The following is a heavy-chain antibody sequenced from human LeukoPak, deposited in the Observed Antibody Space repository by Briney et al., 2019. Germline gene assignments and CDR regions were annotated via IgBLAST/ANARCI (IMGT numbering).Heavy chain of an antibody. CDR3: ARGGDGYLDY. CDR1: GFTFSAYW. D-gene: IGHD5-24*01. J-gene: IGHJ4*02. Sequence: GGSLRLSCAASGFTFSAYWMHWVRQAPGKGLEWVSSISSSSSYIYYADSVKGRFTISRDNAKNSLYLQMNSLRAEDTAVYYCARGGDGYLDYWGQGTLVTVSS. CDR2: ISSSSSYI. V-gene: IGHV3-21*01.